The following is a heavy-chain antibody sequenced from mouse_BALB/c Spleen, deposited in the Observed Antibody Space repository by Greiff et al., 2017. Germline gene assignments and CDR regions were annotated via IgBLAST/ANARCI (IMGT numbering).Heavy chain of an antibody. CDR2: VDPANGNT. CDR3: ARSGYGNYFDY. D-gene: IGHD2-10*02. CDR1: GFNIKDTY. Sequence: VQLQQSGAELVKPGASVKLSCTASGFNIKDTYMHWVKQRPEQGLEWIGRVDPANGNTKYDPKFQGKATITADTSSNTAYLQLSSLTSEDTAVYYCARSGYGNYFDYWGQGTTLTVSS. J-gene: IGHJ2*01. V-gene: IGHV14-3*02.